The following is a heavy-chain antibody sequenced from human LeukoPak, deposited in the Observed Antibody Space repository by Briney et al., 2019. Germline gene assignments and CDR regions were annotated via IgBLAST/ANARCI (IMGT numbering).Heavy chain of an antibody. Sequence: GGALRLSCAASGFTFSSYAMSWVRQAPGKGLEWVSTISGSGDYTYYADSVKGRFTISRDNSKNTLYLQMNRLSAEDTAVYYCARRIPATASGLDYWGQGTLVTVSS. CDR2: ISGSGDYT. CDR1: GFTFSSYA. J-gene: IGHJ4*02. V-gene: IGHV3-23*01. D-gene: IGHD2-2*01. CDR3: ARRIPATASGLDY.